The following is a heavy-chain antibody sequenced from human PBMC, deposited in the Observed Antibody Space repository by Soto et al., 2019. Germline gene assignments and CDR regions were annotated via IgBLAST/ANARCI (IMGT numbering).Heavy chain of an antibody. CDR3: ASGDTSSRSSLDS. J-gene: IGHJ4*02. Sequence: QVQLVQSGAEVKKPGASVKVSCKASGYTFTSYAMHWVRQAPGQRLEWMGWINAGNGNTKYSQKFQGRVTITRDTSASTAYMELSSLRSADTAVYYCASGDTSSRSSLDSWGQGTLVTVSS. V-gene: IGHV1-3*01. CDR1: GYTFTSYA. D-gene: IGHD6-13*01. CDR2: INAGNGNT.